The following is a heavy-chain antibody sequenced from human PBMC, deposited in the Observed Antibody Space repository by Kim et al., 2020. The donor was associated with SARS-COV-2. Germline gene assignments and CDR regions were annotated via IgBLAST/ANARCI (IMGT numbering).Heavy chain of an antibody. CDR1: GFTFDDYA. CDR2: ISWNRGSI. J-gene: IGHJ5*02. V-gene: IGHV3-9*01. Sequence: GGSLRLSCAASGFTFDDYAMHWVRQAPGKGLEWVSGISWNRGSIGYADSVKGRFTISRDNAKNSLYLQMNSLRAEDTALYYCAKAKYSRGWYNWFDPWGQGTLVTVSS. CDR3: AKAKYSRGWYNWFDP. D-gene: IGHD6-19*01.